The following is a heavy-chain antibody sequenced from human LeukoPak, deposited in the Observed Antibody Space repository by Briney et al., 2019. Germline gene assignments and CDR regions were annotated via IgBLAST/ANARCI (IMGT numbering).Heavy chain of an antibody. CDR2: ISAYNCNT. D-gene: IGHD5-18*01. J-gene: IGHJ6*02. Sequence: ASVKVSCKASGYTFTSYGISWVRQAPGQGVEWMGWISAYNCNTNSPQKLQGRVTMTTDTSTSTAYMELRTLRSDDTAVYYCARGRDTAMVNPYYYYGMDVWGQGTTVTVSS. CDR3: ARGRDTAMVNPYYYYGMDV. CDR1: GYTFTSYG. V-gene: IGHV1-18*01.